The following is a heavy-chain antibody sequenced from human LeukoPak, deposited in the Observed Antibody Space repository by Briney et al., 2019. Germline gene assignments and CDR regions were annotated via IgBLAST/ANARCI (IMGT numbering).Heavy chain of an antibody. CDR1: GYTFTSYD. CDR3: ASSHYYDSSGYWIDAFDI. J-gene: IGHJ3*02. CDR2: MNPNSGNT. Sequence: ASVKVSCKASGYTFTSYDINWVRQAPGQGLEWMGWMNPNSGNTGYAQKFQGRVTVTRNTSIGTAYMELSSLRSEDTAVYHCASSHYYDSSGYWIDAFDIWGQGTMVTVSS. D-gene: IGHD3-22*01. V-gene: IGHV1-8*01.